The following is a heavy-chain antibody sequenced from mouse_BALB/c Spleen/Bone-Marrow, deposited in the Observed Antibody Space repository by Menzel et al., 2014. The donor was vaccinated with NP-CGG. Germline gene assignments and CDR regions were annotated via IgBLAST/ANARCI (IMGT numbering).Heavy chain of an antibody. D-gene: IGHD2-2*01. CDR1: GYTFTSYY. CDR3: TRSGTSWLRRSWYFDV. J-gene: IGHJ1*01. V-gene: IGHV1S81*02. CDR2: INPSNGGT. Sequence: QVQLKESGAELVKPGASVRLSCKASGYTFTSYYMYWVKQRPGQGLEWIGEINPSNGGTNFNEKFKSKATLTVDKSSSTAYMQLSSLTSEDSAVYYRTRSGTSWLRRSWYFDVWGAGTTVTVSS.